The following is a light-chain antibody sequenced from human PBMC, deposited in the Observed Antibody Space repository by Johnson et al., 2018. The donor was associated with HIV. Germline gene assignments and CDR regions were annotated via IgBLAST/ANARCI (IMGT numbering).Light chain of an antibody. CDR3: GTWDSSLSVLYV. V-gene: IGLV1-51*02. Sequence: QSVLTQPPSVSAAPGQKVTISCSGSNSNIGNNYVSWYQQLPGTAPKLLIYESDQRPSGIPDRFSGSKSGTSATLDITGLQTGDEADYYCGTWDSSLSVLYVFGTGTKVTVL. CDR2: ESD. J-gene: IGLJ1*01. CDR1: NSNIGNNY.